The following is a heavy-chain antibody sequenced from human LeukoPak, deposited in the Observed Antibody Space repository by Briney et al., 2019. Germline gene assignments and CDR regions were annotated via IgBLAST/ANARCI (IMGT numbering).Heavy chain of an antibody. D-gene: IGHD4-17*01. J-gene: IGHJ4*02. CDR1: GFTFSSYG. V-gene: IGHV3-30*18. CDR3: AKDSTVTIFDY. Sequence: HSGGSLRLSCAASGFTFSSYGMHWVRQAPGKGLEWVAVISYDGSNKYYADSVKGRFTISRDNSKNTLYLQMNSLRAEDTAVYYCAKDSTVTIFDYWGQGTLVTVSS. CDR2: ISYDGSNK.